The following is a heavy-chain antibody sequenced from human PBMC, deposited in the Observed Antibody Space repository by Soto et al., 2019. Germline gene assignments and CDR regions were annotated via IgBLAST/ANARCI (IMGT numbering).Heavy chain of an antibody. J-gene: IGHJ6*02. V-gene: IGHV5-51*01. D-gene: IGHD6-6*01. Sequence: PGESLKISCKGSGYSFTSYWIGWVRQMPGKGLEWMGIIYPGDSDTRYSPSFQGQVTISADKSISTAYLQWSSLKASDTAMYYCARQSSSSPNYYYYGMDVWGQGTTVTVSS. CDR2: IYPGDSDT. CDR3: ARQSSSSPNYYYYGMDV. CDR1: GYSFTSYW.